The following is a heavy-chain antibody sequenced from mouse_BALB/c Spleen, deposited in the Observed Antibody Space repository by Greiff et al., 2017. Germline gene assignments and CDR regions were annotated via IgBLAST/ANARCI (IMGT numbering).Heavy chain of an antibody. Sequence: EVQRVESGGGLVQPGGSLKLSCAASGFTFSSYTMSWVRQTPEKRLEWVAYISNGGGSTYYPDTVKGRFTISRDNAKNTLYLQMSSLKSEDTAMYYCARHGNYPWFAYWGQGTLVTVSA. J-gene: IGHJ3*01. CDR3: ARHGNYPWFAY. D-gene: IGHD2-1*01. CDR1: GFTFSSYT. V-gene: IGHV5-12-2*01. CDR2: ISNGGGST.